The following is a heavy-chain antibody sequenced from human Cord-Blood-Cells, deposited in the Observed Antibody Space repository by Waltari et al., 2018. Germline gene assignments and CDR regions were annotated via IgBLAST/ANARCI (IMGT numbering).Heavy chain of an antibody. Sequence: EVQLVQSGAEVKKPGESLKISCKGSGYSFTSYWIGWVRQMPGKGLEWMGLRYPGDSATRHSPSLQGQVTIFADNSISTAHLQWRSLKASDTAMYYGARRGEYCSGGSCYYFDYWGQGTLVTVSS. V-gene: IGHV5-51*03. D-gene: IGHD2-15*01. CDR2: RYPGDSAT. CDR1: GYSFTSYW. J-gene: IGHJ4*02. CDR3: ARRGEYCSGGSCYYFDY.